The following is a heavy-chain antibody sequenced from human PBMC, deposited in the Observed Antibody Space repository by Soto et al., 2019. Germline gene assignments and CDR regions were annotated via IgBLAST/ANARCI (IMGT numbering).Heavy chain of an antibody. Sequence: QVQLQQWGAGLLKPSETLSLTCAVYGGSFSGYYWSWIRQPPGKGLEWIGEINHSGSTNYNPSLKSRVTISVDTSKNHFSLKLSSVTAADTAVYYCARVPLDYIWGSYRYYYMDVWGKGTTVTVSS. J-gene: IGHJ6*03. CDR3: ARVPLDYIWGSYRYYYMDV. CDR2: INHSGST. D-gene: IGHD3-16*02. CDR1: GGSFSGYY. V-gene: IGHV4-34*01.